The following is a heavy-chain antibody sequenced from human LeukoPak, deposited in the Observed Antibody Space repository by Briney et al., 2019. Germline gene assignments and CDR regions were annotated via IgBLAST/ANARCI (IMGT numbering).Heavy chain of an antibody. CDR1: GYTFTSYG. CDR2: ISAYNGNT. V-gene: IGHV1-18*01. J-gene: IGHJ4*02. D-gene: IGHD2-15*01. Sequence: GASVKVSCKASGYTFTSYGISWVRQAPGQGLEWMGWISAYNGNTNYAQKLQGRVTMTTDTSTSTAYMELRGLRSDDTAVYYCARHGFCSGGSCYQYYFDYWGQGTLVTVSS. CDR3: ARHGFCSGGSCYQYYFDY.